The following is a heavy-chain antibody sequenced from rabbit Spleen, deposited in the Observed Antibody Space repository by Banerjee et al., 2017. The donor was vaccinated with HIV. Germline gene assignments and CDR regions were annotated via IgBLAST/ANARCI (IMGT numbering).Heavy chain of an antibody. J-gene: IGHJ6*01. D-gene: IGHD1-1*01. CDR2: IYAGSSGDT. V-gene: IGHV1S40*01. CDR1: GFSFSSSNY. Sequence: QSLEESGGDLVKPGASLTLTCTASGFSFSSSNYMCWVRQAPGKGLEWIGCIYAGSSGDTYYANWAKGRFTISETSSTTVTLQVTRLTAADTATYFCARDTSSSFSSYGMDLWGQGTLVTVS. CDR3: ARDTSSSFSSYGMDL.